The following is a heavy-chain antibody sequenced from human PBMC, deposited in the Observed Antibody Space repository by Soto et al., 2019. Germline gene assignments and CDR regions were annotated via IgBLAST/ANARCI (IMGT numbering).Heavy chain of an antibody. V-gene: IGHV3-30-3*01. J-gene: IGHJ4*02. CDR2: ISYDGSYK. CDR3: AGSDSSGYYDFDY. D-gene: IGHD3-22*01. CDR1: GFTFSSYA. Sequence: GSLRLSCAASGFTFSSYAVHWVRQAPGKGLEWVAVISYDGSYKYYADSVKGRFTISRDNSKNTLYLQMNSLRAEDTAVYYCAGSDSSGYYDFDYWGQGTLVTVSS.